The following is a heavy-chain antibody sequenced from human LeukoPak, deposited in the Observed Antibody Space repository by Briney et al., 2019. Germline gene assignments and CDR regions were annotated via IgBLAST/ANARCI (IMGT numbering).Heavy chain of an antibody. V-gene: IGHV3-30-3*01. Sequence: GGSLRLSCAAPGFTFSSYAMHWVRQAPGKGLEWVAVISYDGSNKYYADSVKGRFTISRDNSKNTLYLQMNSLRAEDTAVYYCARARTTAFDYWGQGTLVTVSS. CDR1: GFTFSSYA. CDR2: ISYDGSNK. J-gene: IGHJ4*02. D-gene: IGHD4-17*01. CDR3: ARARTTAFDY.